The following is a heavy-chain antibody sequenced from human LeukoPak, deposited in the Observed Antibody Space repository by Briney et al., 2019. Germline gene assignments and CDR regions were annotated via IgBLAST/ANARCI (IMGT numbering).Heavy chain of an antibody. CDR1: GGSFSGYY. V-gene: IGHV4-34*01. D-gene: IGHD6-13*01. Sequence: SETLSLTCAVYGGSFSGYYWSWIRQPPGKGLEWIREINHSGSTNYNPSLKSRVTISVDTSKKQFSLKLSSVTAADTAVYYCARGGQQLAQYGMDVWGQGTTVTVSS. CDR3: ARGGQQLAQYGMDV. CDR2: INHSGST. J-gene: IGHJ6*02.